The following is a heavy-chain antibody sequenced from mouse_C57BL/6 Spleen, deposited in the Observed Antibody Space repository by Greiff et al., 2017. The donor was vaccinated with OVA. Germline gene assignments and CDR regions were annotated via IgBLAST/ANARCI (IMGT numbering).Heavy chain of an antibody. D-gene: IGHD4-1*01. CDR3: ARELGSFAY. V-gene: IGHV1-54*01. CDR1: GYAFTNYL. CDR2: INPGSGGT. Sequence: VQLQESGAELVRPGTSVKVSCKASGYAFTNYLIEWVKQRPGQGLEWIGVINPGSGGTNYNEKFKGKATLTADKSSSTAYMQLSSLTSEDSAVYFCARELGSFAYWGQGTLVTVSA. J-gene: IGHJ3*01.